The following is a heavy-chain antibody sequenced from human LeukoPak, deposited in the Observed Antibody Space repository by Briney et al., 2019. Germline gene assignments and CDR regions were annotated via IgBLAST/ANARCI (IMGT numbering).Heavy chain of an antibody. D-gene: IGHD1-26*01. CDR1: GFSFSTYS. J-gene: IGHJ3*02. V-gene: IGHV4-4*02. CDR3: ARKIGSSGAFDI. CDR2: IYHSGST. Sequence: GPLRLSCAAAGFSFSTYSMNWVRQPPGKGLEWIGEIYHSGSTNYNPSLRSRITISVDKSKDQFSLRLSSVTAADTAVYYCARKIGSSGAFDIWGQGTMVTVSS.